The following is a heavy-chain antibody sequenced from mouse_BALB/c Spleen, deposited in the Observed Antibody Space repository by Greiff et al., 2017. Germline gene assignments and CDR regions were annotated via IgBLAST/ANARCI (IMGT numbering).Heavy chain of an antibody. J-gene: IGHJ3*01. CDR2: INPSTGYT. V-gene: IGHV1-7*01. D-gene: IGHD4-1*01. CDR1: GYTFTSYW. Sequence: VQLVESGAELAKPGASVKMSCKASGYTFTSYWMHWVKQRPGQGLEWIGYINPSTGYTEYNQKFKDKATLTADKSSSTAYMQLSSLTSEDSAVYYCARTGLGRGFAYWGQGTLVTVSA. CDR3: ARTGLGRGFAY.